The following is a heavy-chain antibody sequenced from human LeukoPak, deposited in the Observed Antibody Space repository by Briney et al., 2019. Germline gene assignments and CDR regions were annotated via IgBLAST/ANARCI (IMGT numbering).Heavy chain of an antibody. CDR2: IYYSGST. Sequence: SETLSLTCTVSGGSISSSSYYWGWIRQPPGKGLEWIGSIYYSGSTYYNPSLKSRVTISVDTPKNQFSLKLSSVTAADTAVYYCASFPIVVVITTFAFDIWGQGTMVTVSS. D-gene: IGHD3-22*01. CDR3: ASFPIVVVITTFAFDI. J-gene: IGHJ3*02. V-gene: IGHV4-39*01. CDR1: GGSISSSSYY.